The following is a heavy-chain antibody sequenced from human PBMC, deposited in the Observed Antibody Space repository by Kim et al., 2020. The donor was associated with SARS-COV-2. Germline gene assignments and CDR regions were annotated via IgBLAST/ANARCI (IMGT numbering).Heavy chain of an antibody. J-gene: IGHJ6*01. Sequence: SETLSLTCAVYGGSFSGYYWSWIRQPPGKGLEWIGEINHSGSTNYNPSLKSRVTISVDTSKNQFSLKLSSVTAADTAVYYCARARKGGWVLYPYYYYVM. V-gene: IGHV4-34*01. D-gene: IGHD3-9*01. CDR1: GGSFSGYY. CDR2: INHSGST. CDR3: ARARKGGWVLYPYYYYVM.